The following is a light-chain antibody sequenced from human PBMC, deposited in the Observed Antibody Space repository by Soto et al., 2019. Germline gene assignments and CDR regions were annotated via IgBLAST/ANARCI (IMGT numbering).Light chain of an antibody. CDR3: QQYESYFT. CDR2: DAS. V-gene: IGKV1-5*01. Sequence: DIQMTQSPSTLSASVGDRVTIACRASQSISYRLAWYQQKSGKAPKLLIYDASSLESGVPSRFSGVGSGSEFTLTITYLQPDDFATYFCQQYESYFTFGQGTKLGLK. J-gene: IGKJ2*01. CDR1: QSISYR.